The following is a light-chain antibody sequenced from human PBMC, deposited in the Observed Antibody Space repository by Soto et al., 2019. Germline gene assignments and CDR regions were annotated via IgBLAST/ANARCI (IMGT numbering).Light chain of an antibody. CDR2: DAS. CDR3: QQYNDYSAT. CDR1: QSVSSY. V-gene: IGKV3-11*01. J-gene: IGKJ1*01. Sequence: VLDQSTATLPWLSGKKSTVSWRARQSVSSYLAWYQQKPGQAPRLLIYDASNMPTGVPARFSGSGSGTDFTLSISSLQPEDFATYYCQQYNDYSATFGQGTKVDI.